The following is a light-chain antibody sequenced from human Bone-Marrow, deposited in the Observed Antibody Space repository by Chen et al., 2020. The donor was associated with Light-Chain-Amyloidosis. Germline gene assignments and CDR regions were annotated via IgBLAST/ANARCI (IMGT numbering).Light chain of an antibody. CDR1: DLPTKY. J-gene: IGLJ2*01. CDR2: RDT. CDR3: QSADSSGTYEVI. V-gene: IGLV3-25*03. Sequence: YELTQPPSVPVSPGQTARITCSGDDLPTKYAYWYQQKPGQAPVLVIHRDTERPSGISERFSGSSSGTTATLTISGVQAEDEADYHCQSADSSGTYEVIFGGGTKLTVL.